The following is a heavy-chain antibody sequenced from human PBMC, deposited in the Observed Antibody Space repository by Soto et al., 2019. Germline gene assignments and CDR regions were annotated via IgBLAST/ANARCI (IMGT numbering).Heavy chain of an antibody. D-gene: IGHD2-8*01. CDR2: INHSGST. CDR1: GGSFSGYY. V-gene: IGHV4-34*01. CDR3: ARVKYVYYYYGMDV. J-gene: IGHJ6*02. Sequence: SETLSLTCAVYGGSFSGYYWSWIRQPPGKGLEWIREINHSGSTNYNPSLKSRVTISVDTSKNQFSLKLSSVTAADTAVYYCARVKYVYYYYGMDVWGQGTTVTVSS.